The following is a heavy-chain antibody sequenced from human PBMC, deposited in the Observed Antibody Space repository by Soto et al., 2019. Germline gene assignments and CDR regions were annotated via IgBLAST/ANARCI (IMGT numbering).Heavy chain of an antibody. CDR2: IYYSGST. J-gene: IGHJ6*02. CDR3: AREGSTLSRFYYYYTMDV. CDR1: GGSISSSSYY. Sequence: SETLSLTCAVSGGSISSSSYYWGWIRQPPGKGLEWIGSIYYSGSTYYNPSLKSRVTISVDTSKNQFSLKLSSVTAADTAVYYCAREGSTLSRFYYYYTMDVWGQGTTVTVSS. V-gene: IGHV4-39*02. D-gene: IGHD2-2*01.